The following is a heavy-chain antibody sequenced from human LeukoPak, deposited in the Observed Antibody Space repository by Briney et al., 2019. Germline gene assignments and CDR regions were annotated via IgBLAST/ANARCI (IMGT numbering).Heavy chain of an antibody. J-gene: IGHJ4*02. D-gene: IGHD2-2*01. CDR3: TTIGNYIVVVPAAMAPDY. CDR2: IKSKTDGRTT. CDR1: GFTFSNAW. Sequence: GGSLRLSCAASGFTFSNAWMSWVRQAPGKGLEWVGRIKSKTDGRTTDYAAPVKGRFTISRDDSKNTLYLQMTSLKTEDTAVYYCTTIGNYIVVVPAAMAPDYWGQGTLVTVSS. V-gene: IGHV3-15*01.